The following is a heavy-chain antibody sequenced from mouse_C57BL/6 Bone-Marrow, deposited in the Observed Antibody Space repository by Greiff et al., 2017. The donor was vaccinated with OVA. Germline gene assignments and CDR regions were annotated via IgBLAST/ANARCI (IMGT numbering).Heavy chain of an antibody. CDR1: GYTFTSYW. D-gene: IGHD2-1*01. CDR3: ARRGDLLGSWCAY. J-gene: IGHJ3*01. Sequence: QVQLQQPGAELVRPGSSVKLSCKASGYTFTSYWMHWVKQRPIQGLEWIGNIDPSDSATHYTQKFKDKATLTVDKSSSTAYMQLSSLTYEDSAGYYVARRGDLLGSWCAYWGQGTLVTVSA. V-gene: IGHV1-52*01. CDR2: IDPSDSAT.